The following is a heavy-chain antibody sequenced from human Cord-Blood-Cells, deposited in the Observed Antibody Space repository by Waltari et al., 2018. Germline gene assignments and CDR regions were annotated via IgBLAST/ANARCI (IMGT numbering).Heavy chain of an antibody. D-gene: IGHD6-6*01. CDR1: GGSISSSSYY. Sequence: QLQLQESGPGLVKPSETLSLTCTVSGGSISSSSYYWGWIRQPPGKGLEWIGSIYYSGSTYYNPSLKSRVTISVDTSKNQFSLKLSSVTAAYTAVYYCASEYSSSSNWFDPWGQGTLVTVSS. CDR3: ASEYSSSSNWFDP. CDR2: IYYSGST. V-gene: IGHV4-39*01. J-gene: IGHJ5*02.